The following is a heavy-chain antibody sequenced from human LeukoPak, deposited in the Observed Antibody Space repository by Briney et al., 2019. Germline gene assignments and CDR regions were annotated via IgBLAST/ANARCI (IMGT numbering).Heavy chain of an antibody. D-gene: IGHD6-13*01. CDR1: GFTFSSYS. CDR3: TKDSGGAAAGSIDY. J-gene: IGHJ4*02. Sequence: GGPLRLSCAASGFTFSSYSMSWVRQAPGKGLEWVSGISWNSGSIGYADSVKGRFTISRDNAKNSLYLQMNGLRAEDMALYYCTKDSGGAAAGSIDYWGQGTLVTVSS. V-gene: IGHV3-9*03. CDR2: ISWNSGSI.